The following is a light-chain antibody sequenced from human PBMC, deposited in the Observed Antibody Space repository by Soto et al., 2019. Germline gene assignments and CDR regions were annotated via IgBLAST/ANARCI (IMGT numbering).Light chain of an antibody. CDR3: QQYGSSPRT. CDR1: QSVSSNY. Sequence: EIVLTQSPGTLSLCPGERAAFSCGASQSVSSNYLAWYQQKPGQAPRLLIYGAFKRATGIPDRFSRSGSGTDFTLTISRMEPEHFAVYCCQQYGSSPRTFGQGTKVDIK. CDR2: GAF. V-gene: IGKV3-20*01. J-gene: IGKJ1*01.